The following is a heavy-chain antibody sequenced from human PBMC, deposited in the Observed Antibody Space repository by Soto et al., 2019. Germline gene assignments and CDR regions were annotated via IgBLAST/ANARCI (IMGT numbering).Heavy chain of an antibody. CDR1: GFTFSSYA. Sequence: GGSLRLSCAASGFTFSSYAMHWVRQAPGKGLEWVAVISYDGSNKYYADSVKGRFTISRDNSKNTLYLQMNSLRAEDTAVYYCARDFQEMATIYYSYYYGMDVWGQGTTVTVSS. CDR2: ISYDGSNK. CDR3: ARDFQEMATIYYSYYYGMDV. J-gene: IGHJ6*02. V-gene: IGHV3-30-3*01. D-gene: IGHD5-12*01.